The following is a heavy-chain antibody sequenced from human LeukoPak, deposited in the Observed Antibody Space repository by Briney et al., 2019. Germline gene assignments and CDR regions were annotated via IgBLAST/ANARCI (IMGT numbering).Heavy chain of an antibody. CDR3: AREDPLQYYFDY. J-gene: IGHJ4*02. V-gene: IGHV1-69*05. CDR1: GGTFSSYA. D-gene: IGHD4-11*01. CDR2: IIPIFGTA. Sequence: ASVKVSCKASGGTFSSYAISWVRQAPGQGLEWMGGIIPIFGTANYAQKFQGRVTITTDESPSTAYMELSSLRSEDTAVYYCAREDPLQYYFDYWGQGTLVTVSS.